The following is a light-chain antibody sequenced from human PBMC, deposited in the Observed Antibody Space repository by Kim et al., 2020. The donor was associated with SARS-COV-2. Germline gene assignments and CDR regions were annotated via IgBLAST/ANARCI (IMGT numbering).Light chain of an antibody. CDR1: SSDVGGFNH. J-gene: IGLJ2*01. CDR3: SSYTTSSTPV. CDR2: DVS. Sequence: GQSITISCIGTSSDVGGFNHVSWYQHHPGKAPKLMIYDVSNRPSGVSNRFSGSKSGNTASLTISGLQAEDEADYYCSSYTTSSTPVFGGGTQLTVL. V-gene: IGLV2-14*03.